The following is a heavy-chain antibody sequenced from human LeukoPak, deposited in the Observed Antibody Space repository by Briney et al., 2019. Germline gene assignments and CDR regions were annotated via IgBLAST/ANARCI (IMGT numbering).Heavy chain of an antibody. V-gene: IGHV3-74*01. CDR2: INRDGSGT. D-gene: IGHD6-19*01. CDR3: ARGGFGSGLDS. Sequence: GGSLRLSCAASGFTFSRHWMHWVRQAPGKGLVWVAYINRDGSGTSYADSVKGRFAVSRDNAKNTLYLQMNSLRAEDTAVYYCARGGFGSGLDSWGQGTLVTVSS. CDR1: GFTFSRHW. J-gene: IGHJ5*01.